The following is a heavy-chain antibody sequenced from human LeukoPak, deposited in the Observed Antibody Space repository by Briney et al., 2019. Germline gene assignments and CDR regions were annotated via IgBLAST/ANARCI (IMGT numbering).Heavy chain of an antibody. J-gene: IGHJ5*02. Sequence: SETLPLTCTVSGGSISSSSYYWGWIRQPPGKGLEWIGSIYYSGSTYYNPSLKSRVTISVDTSKNQFSLKLSSVTAADTAVYYCARQKAYDILTGYYPNWFDPWGQGTLVTVSS. CDR2: IYYSGST. V-gene: IGHV4-39*01. D-gene: IGHD3-9*01. CDR1: GGSISSSSYY. CDR3: ARQKAYDILTGYYPNWFDP.